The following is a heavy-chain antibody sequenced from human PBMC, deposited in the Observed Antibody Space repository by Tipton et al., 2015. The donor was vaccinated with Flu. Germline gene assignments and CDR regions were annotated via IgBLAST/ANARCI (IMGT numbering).Heavy chain of an antibody. CDR1: GDSVSPYF. CDR3: ARDLGSSGSFDY. V-gene: IGHV4-59*02. J-gene: IGHJ4*02. D-gene: IGHD6-13*01. Sequence: LRLSCTVSGDSVSPYFWSWIRQPPGKGLEWIGYIYYSGSTNYNPSLKSRVTISVDTSKNQFSLKLSSVTAADTAVYYCARDLGSSGSFDYWGQGTLVTVSS. CDR2: IYYSGST.